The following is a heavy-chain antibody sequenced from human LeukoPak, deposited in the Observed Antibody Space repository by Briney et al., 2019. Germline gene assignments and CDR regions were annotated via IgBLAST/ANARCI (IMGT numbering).Heavy chain of an antibody. J-gene: IGHJ6*03. Sequence: GGSLRLSCAASGFTFSDYYMSWIHQAPGKGLEWVSYISHSGRTMYYADSVKSRFTISRDNAKNSLYLQMNSLRAGDTAVYYCARDSIVRGNIGNDMDVWGKGTTVTVSS. D-gene: IGHD2-8*01. CDR2: ISHSGRTM. V-gene: IGHV3-11*01. CDR3: ARDSIVRGNIGNDMDV. CDR1: GFTFSDYY.